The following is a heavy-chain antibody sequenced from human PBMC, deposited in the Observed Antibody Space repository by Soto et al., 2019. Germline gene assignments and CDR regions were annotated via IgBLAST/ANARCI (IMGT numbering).Heavy chain of an antibody. V-gene: IGHV4-34*01. Sequence: QVQLQQWGAGLLKPSETLSLTCAVYGGSFSGYYWSWIRQPPGKGLEWIGEINHSGSTNYNPSLKSRVTISVDTSKNRFSLKLSSVTAADTAVYYCARRRAFDIWGQGTMVTVSS. J-gene: IGHJ3*02. CDR3: ARRRAFDI. CDR1: GGSFSGYY. CDR2: INHSGST.